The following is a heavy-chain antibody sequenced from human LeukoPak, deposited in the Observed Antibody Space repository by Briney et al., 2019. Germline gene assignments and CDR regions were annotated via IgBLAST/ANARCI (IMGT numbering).Heavy chain of an antibody. Sequence: GGSLRLSCAASGFTFSSYGMHWVRQAPGKGLEWVAVIWYDGSNKYYADSVKGRFTISRDNSKNTLYLQMNSLRAEDTAVYYCARDSNSGSPDYWGQGTLATVSS. D-gene: IGHD1-26*01. V-gene: IGHV3-33*08. CDR1: GFTFSSYG. J-gene: IGHJ4*02. CDR3: ARDSNSGSPDY. CDR2: IWYDGSNK.